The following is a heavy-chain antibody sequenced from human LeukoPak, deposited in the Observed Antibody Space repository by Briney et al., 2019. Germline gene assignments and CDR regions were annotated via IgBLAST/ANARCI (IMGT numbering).Heavy chain of an antibody. J-gene: IGHJ4*02. CDR2: INSDGSGT. V-gene: IGHV3-74*01. CDR3: ARDGMTYGRHFDY. D-gene: IGHD3-10*01. CDR1: GFTFTNYW. Sequence: GGSLRLSCAASGFTFTNYWMHWVRQVSGKGLVWVSRINSDGSGTRYADFVKGRFTISRDNAKSTVYLQMNSLRTDDTAVYYCARDGMTYGRHFDYWGQGILVTVSS.